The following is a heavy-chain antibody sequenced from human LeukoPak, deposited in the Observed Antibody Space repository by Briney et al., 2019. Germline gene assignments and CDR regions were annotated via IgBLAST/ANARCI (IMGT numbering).Heavy chain of an antibody. CDR1: GFTFDDYG. Sequence: GGSLRLSCAASGFTFDDYGMIWVRQAPGKGLEWVSAINWNGGSTGYADSVKGRFTISRDNAKNSLYLQMNSLRAEGTALYYCARDTTLYYDGSGFDAFDIWGQGTMVTVSS. V-gene: IGHV3-20*04. D-gene: IGHD3-22*01. J-gene: IGHJ3*02. CDR2: INWNGGST. CDR3: ARDTTLYYDGSGFDAFDI.